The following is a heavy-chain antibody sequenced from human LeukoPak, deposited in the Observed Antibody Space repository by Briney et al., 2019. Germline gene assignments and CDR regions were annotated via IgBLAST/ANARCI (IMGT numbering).Heavy chain of an antibody. D-gene: IGHD3-10*01. Sequence: SETLSLTCTVSGGSISGYYWSWIRQPPGKGLEWIAYIYYSGSTNYNPSLKSRVTISVDTSKNQFSLELSSVTAADTAVYYCAREPWEMYGSGSYYNGDAFDIWGQGTMVTVSS. CDR1: GGSISGYY. CDR3: AREPWEMYGSGSYYNGDAFDI. CDR2: IYYSGST. J-gene: IGHJ3*02. V-gene: IGHV4-59*12.